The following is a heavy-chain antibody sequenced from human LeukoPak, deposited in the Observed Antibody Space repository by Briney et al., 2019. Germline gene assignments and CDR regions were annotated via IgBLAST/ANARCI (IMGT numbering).Heavy chain of an antibody. V-gene: IGHV4-59*01. J-gene: IGHJ6*02. CDR2: IYYSGST. CDR1: GGSISSYY. CDR3: ARVPVVVTAGYYYGMDV. D-gene: IGHD2-21*02. Sequence: SETQSLTCTASGGSISSYYWSWIRQPPGKGLEWIGYIYYSGSTNYNPSLKSRVTISVDTSKNQFSLKLSSVTAADTAVYYCARVPVVVTAGYYYGMDVWGQGTTVTVSS.